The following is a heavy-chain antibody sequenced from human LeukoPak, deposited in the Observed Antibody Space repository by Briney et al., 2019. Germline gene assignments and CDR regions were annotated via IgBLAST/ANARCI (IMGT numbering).Heavy chain of an antibody. D-gene: IGHD3-10*01. J-gene: IGHJ3*02. CDR2: IYYSGST. CDR3: ARVGYYARAFDI. V-gene: IGHV4-59*01. Sequence: SETLSLTCTVSGGSISSDYWSWIRQPPGKGLEWIGYIYYSGSTNYNPSLESRVTISVDTSKNQFSLKQSSVSAADTGVYYCARVGYYARAFDIWGQGTMVTVSS. CDR1: GGSISSDY.